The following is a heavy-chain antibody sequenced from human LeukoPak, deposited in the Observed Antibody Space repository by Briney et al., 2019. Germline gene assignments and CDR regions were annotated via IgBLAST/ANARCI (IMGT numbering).Heavy chain of an antibody. CDR1: GFSLDTNGAG. Sequence: SGPTLVKPTQTLTLTCTFSGFSLDTNGAGVGWIRQPPGKPLEWLALIYWDDDKRYSPSLKSRLAITKDTSKNQVVLTMTNMDPVDTAAYYCAHSGVSPVPEYYFDYWGQGTLVTVSS. V-gene: IGHV2-5*02. J-gene: IGHJ4*02. CDR2: IYWDDDK. D-gene: IGHD3-3*01. CDR3: AHSGVSPVPEYYFDY.